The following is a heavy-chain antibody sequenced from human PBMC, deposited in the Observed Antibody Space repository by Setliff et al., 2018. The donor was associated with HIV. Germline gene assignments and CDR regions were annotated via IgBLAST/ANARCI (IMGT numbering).Heavy chain of an antibody. CDR1: GCSFGDHY. Sequence: GGSLRLSCAGSGCSFGDHYVAWIRQSPGKGLEWISYISHSGTYTNYADPVKGRFTISRDNSKKVVYLHMNSLTAEDAAIYCCARRTLGFDAAGALDYWGQGTLVTVSS. CDR3: ARRTLGFDAAGALDY. D-gene: IGHD2-15*01. J-gene: IGHJ4*02. V-gene: IGHV3-11*03. CDR2: ISHSGTYT.